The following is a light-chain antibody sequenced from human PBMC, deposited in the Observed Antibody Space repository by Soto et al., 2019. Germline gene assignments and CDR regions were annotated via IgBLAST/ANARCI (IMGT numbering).Light chain of an antibody. Sequence: DIQMTQSPSTLSASVGGRVTIVCRASQSVGTWVAWYQQKQGKAPKXLIYGASNLESGVPSRFRGSGSGTELTITITTLKPDDFETYFCQHYSRNTWSFGPGTKVDIK. CDR3: QHYSRNTWS. J-gene: IGKJ1*01. CDR2: GAS. CDR1: QSVGTW. V-gene: IGKV1-5*02.